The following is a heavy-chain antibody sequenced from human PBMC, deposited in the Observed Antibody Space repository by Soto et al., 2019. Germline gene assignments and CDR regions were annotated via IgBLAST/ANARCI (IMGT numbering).Heavy chain of an antibody. J-gene: IGHJ6*02. CDR2: TFPMFGKA. D-gene: IGHD6-13*01. CDR1: GGTFSSYA. V-gene: IGHV1-69*06. CDR3: ATVDNSTWIDGMDV. Sequence: QVQLVQSGAEVKKPGSSVKVSCKASGGTFSSYAISWVRQAPGQGLEWMGGTFPMFGKANYAQKFQGRVTISADKSMSTAYMELSSLTSEDTAVYYCATVDNSTWIDGMDVWGQGTTVTVSS.